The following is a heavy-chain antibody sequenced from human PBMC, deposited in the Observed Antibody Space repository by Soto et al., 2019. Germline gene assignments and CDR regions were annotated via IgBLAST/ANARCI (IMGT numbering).Heavy chain of an antibody. CDR1: GFTFSSYA. J-gene: IGHJ1*01. D-gene: IGHD6-13*01. CDR2: ISGSGSST. V-gene: IGHV3-23*01. CDR3: AKDLYSSSWGYFQH. Sequence: GSLRLSCVASGFTFSSYAMSWVRQAPGKGLEWVSAISGSGSSTYYADSVKGRFTISRDNSKNTLYLQMNSLRAEDTAVYHCAKDLYSSSWGYFQHWGQGTLVTAPQ.